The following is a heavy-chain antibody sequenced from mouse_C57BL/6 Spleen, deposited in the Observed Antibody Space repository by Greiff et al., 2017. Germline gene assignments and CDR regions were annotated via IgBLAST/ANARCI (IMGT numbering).Heavy chain of an antibody. Sequence: VQLQESGPELVKPGASVKISCKASGYAFSSSWMNWVKQRPGKGLEWIGRIYPGDGDTNYNGKFKGKATLTADKSSSTAYMQLSSLTSEDSAVYCCARGGTTKAMDYWGQGTSVTVSS. CDR3: ARGGTTKAMDY. V-gene: IGHV1-82*01. D-gene: IGHD1-1*01. CDR1: GYAFSSSW. CDR2: IYPGDGDT. J-gene: IGHJ4*01.